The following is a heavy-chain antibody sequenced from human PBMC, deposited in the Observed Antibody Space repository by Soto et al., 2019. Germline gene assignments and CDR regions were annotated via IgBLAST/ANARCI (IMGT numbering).Heavy chain of an antibody. V-gene: IGHV1-18*01. D-gene: IGHD6-13*01. CDR2: ISAYNGNT. J-gene: IGHJ4*02. CDR3: ARDSGSWPLSDY. Sequence: ASVKVSCKASGYTFTRYGIIRVRQAPGQGLEWMGWISAYNGNTNYAQKLQGRVTMTTDTSTSTAYMELRSLRSDDTAVYYCARDSGSWPLSDYWGQGTLVTVSS. CDR1: GYTFTRYG.